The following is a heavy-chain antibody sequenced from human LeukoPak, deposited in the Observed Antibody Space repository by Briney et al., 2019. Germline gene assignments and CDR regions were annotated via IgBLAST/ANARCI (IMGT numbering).Heavy chain of an antibody. CDR3: ARRTYYYDSSGYPFDP. D-gene: IGHD3-22*01. CDR1: GYTFTSYY. V-gene: IGHV1-46*01. Sequence: ASAKVSCKASGYTFTSYYMHWVRQAPGQGLEWMGIINPSGGSTSYAQKFQGRVTMTRDMSTSTVYMELSSLRSEDTAVYYCARRTYYYDSSGYPFDPWGQGTLVTVSS. CDR2: INPSGGST. J-gene: IGHJ5*02.